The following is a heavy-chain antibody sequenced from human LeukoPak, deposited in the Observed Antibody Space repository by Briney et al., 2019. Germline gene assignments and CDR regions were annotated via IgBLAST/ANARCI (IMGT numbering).Heavy chain of an antibody. J-gene: IGHJ4*02. V-gene: IGHV3-48*02. CDR2: ISGRSSNI. CDR3: AREYHYYDGSGYYF. CDR1: GFTFSSYS. Sequence: GRSLRLSCAASGFTFSSYSMNWVRQAPGKGLEGGSYISGRSSNIYYADSVKGRFTISRDNAKNSLYLQMNSLRDEDTAVYYCAREYHYYDGSGYYFWGQGTLVTVSS. D-gene: IGHD3-22*01.